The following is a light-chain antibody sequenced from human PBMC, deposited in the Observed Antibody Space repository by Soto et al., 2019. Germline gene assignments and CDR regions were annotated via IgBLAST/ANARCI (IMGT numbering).Light chain of an antibody. CDR1: QSVSSGF. Sequence: EVELTQSPGTLSLFPGDRATLSCTATQSVSSGFLAWYQQKPGQAPRLLMSGASSRATGIPDRFSCSGSGTDFTLTISRLEPEDFAVYYCHQFGSSPITFGGGTKVDIK. J-gene: IGKJ4*01. V-gene: IGKV3-20*01. CDR3: HQFGSSPIT. CDR2: GAS.